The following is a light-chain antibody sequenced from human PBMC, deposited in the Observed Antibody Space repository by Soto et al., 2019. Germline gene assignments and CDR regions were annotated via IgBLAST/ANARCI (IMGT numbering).Light chain of an antibody. CDR1: QDISTF. Sequence: DIQMTQSPSSLFASVGERVTITCRASQDISTFLNWYQQKPGKAPKVLIYDASNLQTGVPSRFSGRGSGTDFTFTINSLQPDDSGTYYCQQYDDLPITFGQGTRLEIK. J-gene: IGKJ5*01. CDR2: DAS. V-gene: IGKV1-33*01. CDR3: QQYDDLPIT.